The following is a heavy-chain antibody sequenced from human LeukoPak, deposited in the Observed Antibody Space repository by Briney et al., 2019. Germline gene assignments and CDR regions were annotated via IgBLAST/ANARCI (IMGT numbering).Heavy chain of an antibody. V-gene: IGHV3-66*01. Sequence: GGSLRLSCAASGFTVRTNYMSWVRQAPGKGLEWVSVIYSADSTYYADSVKGRFTISRDNSKNTVYLQMNSLRAEDTAVYYCARDALTHCDYWGQGTLVTVSS. J-gene: IGHJ4*02. CDR3: ARDALTHCDY. CDR1: GFTVRTNY. CDR2: IYSADST. D-gene: IGHD4/OR15-4a*01.